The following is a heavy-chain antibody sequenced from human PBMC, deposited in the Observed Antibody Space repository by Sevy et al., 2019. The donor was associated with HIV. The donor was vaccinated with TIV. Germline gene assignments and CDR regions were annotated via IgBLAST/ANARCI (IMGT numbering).Heavy chain of an antibody. CDR2: MSYDGGNK. Sequence: GGSLRLSCAVSGFTFSRYAMHWVRQAPGKGLEWVAVMSYDGGNKYYADSVKGRFTISRDNARKSLHLQMNSLRAEDTAIYYCARDVAAGDFWGQGTLVTVSS. CDR3: ARDVAAGDF. CDR1: GFTFSRYA. J-gene: IGHJ4*02. D-gene: IGHD2-21*01. V-gene: IGHV3-30-3*01.